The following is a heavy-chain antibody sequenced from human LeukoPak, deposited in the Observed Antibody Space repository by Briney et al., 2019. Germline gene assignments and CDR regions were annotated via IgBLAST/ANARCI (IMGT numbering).Heavy chain of an antibody. V-gene: IGHV3-21*01. CDR2: ISRSSSYI. D-gene: IGHD3-3*01. Sequence: PGGSLRLSCAASGFSFSIYSMNWVRQAPGKGLEWVSSISRSSSYIYYAGSVMGRFTISRDIAKNSLHLQMDSLRAEDTAVYYCARAGGYYNLGYMDVWGKGTTVTVSS. CDR3: ARAGGYYNLGYMDV. CDR1: GFSFSIYS. J-gene: IGHJ6*03.